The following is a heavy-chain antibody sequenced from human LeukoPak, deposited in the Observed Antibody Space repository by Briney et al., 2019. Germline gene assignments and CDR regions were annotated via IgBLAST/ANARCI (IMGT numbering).Heavy chain of an antibody. CDR2: ISSSSGTI. Sequence: GGSLRLSCVASGFTFSIYSMNWVRQAPGKGLEWISYISSSSGTIYYEDAVKGRFTISRDNAKKLLYLQMNSLRDEDTAVYYCATMGGDVWGQGTTVTVSS. CDR1: GFTFSIYS. CDR3: ATMGGDV. D-gene: IGHD3-10*01. J-gene: IGHJ6*02. V-gene: IGHV3-48*02.